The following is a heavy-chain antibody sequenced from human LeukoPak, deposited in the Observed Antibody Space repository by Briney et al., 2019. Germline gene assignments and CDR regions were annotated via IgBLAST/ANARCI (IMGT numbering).Heavy chain of an antibody. J-gene: IGHJ3*02. CDR2: INNDGSTT. CDR3: ARVRDGNNYDAFDI. V-gene: IGHV3-74*01. CDR1: AFTFSSYC. D-gene: IGHD5-24*01. Sequence: PGGSLRPSCAASAFTFSSYCMHWVRQAPGKGLVWVSRINNDGSTTTYADSVKGRFTISRDNAKNTLYLQMNSLRAEDTAVYYCARVRDGNNYDAFDIWGQGTMVTVSS.